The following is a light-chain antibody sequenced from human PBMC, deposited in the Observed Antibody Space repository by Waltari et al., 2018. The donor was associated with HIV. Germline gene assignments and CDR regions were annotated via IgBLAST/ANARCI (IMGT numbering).Light chain of an antibody. CDR1: ISNIGSNS. CDR2: SNK. J-gene: IGLJ3*02. Sequence: QSVLTQPTSASGTPRQKITISCSGNISNIGSNSVNWYQQFSGAAPKLLIFSNKPHPSGIPARFSGSKSGSAASLAISGLHSDDEAIYHCATWDDTLSGPVFGGGTKLTVL. V-gene: IGLV1-44*01. CDR3: ATWDDTLSGPV.